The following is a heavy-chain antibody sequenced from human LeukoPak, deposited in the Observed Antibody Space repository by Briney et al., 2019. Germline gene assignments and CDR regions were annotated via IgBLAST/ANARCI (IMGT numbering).Heavy chain of an antibody. J-gene: IGHJ4*02. D-gene: IGHD5-24*01. Sequence: GGSLRLSCAASGFTSTNYAMSWVRQAPGKGLEWVSAISGSGGSTYYADSVKGRFTISRDNSKNTLYLQMNSLRAEDTAVYYCAKDFGDGYSFWGQGTLVTVSS. V-gene: IGHV3-23*01. CDR2: ISGSGGST. CDR1: GFTSTNYA. CDR3: AKDFGDGYSF.